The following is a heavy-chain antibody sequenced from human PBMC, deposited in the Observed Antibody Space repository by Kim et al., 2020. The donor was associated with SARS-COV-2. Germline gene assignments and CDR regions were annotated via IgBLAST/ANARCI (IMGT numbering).Heavy chain of an antibody. J-gene: IGHJ4*02. Sequence: YYGDSVKGRFTISRDNAKNSLYLQMNSLRAEDTAVYYCADYDFWSRGLEYWGQGTLVTVSS. V-gene: IGHV3-7*03. CDR3: ADYDFWSRGLEY. D-gene: IGHD3-3*01.